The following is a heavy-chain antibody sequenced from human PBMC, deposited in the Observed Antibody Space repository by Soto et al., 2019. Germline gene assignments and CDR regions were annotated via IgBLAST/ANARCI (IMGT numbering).Heavy chain of an antibody. CDR1: GGYCSGYC. CDR2: INHSGST. V-gene: IGHV4-34*01. D-gene: IGHD3-22*01. CDR3: ARTYDDSGPNSGGYGFDI. Sequence: SETLSLTCAVYGGYCSGYCWRWIRQPPGKGLEWIGEINHSGSTNYNPSLKSRVTISVDTPKNQVSLKLSSVTAADTAVYYCARTYDDSGPNSGGYGFDIWGQGTMVTVSS. J-gene: IGHJ3*02.